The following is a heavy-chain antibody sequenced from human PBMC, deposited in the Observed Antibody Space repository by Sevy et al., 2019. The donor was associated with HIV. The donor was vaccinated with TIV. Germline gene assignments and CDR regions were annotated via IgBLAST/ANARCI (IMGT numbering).Heavy chain of an antibody. Sequence: GGSLRLSCAASGFTFSSYGMHWVRQAPGKGLEWVAVISYDGSNKYYADSVKGRFTISRDNYKNTLYLQMNSLRAEDTAMYYCAKDGGRRIRYFQHWGQGTLVTVSS. CDR1: GFTFSSYG. CDR2: ISYDGSNK. CDR3: AKDGGRRIRYFQH. V-gene: IGHV3-30*18. J-gene: IGHJ1*01. D-gene: IGHD3-16*01.